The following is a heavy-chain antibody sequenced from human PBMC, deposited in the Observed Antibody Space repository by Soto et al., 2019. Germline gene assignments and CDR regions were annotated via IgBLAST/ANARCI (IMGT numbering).Heavy chain of an antibody. D-gene: IGHD2-2*01. V-gene: IGHV3-21*01. J-gene: IGHJ6*02. CDR2: ISSSSSYI. CDR1: GFTFSSYS. CDR3: ARDDCSSTSCNPPYYYYGMDV. Sequence: GGSLRLSCAASGFTFSSYSMNWVRQAPGKGLEWVSSISSSSSYIYYADSVKGRFTISRDNAKNSLYLQMNSLRAEDTAVYYCARDDCSSTSCNPPYYYYGMDVWGQGTTVTVSS.